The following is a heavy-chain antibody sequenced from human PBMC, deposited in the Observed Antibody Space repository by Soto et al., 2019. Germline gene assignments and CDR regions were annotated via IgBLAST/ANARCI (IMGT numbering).Heavy chain of an antibody. CDR3: AKGTASTVCHYGMDV. J-gene: IGHJ6*04. Sequence: QVQLVESGGGVVQPGRSLRLSCAASGFTFSSYGMHWVRQAPGKGLEWVAVISYDGSNKYYADSVKGRFTITRDNSKNSLYLQMISVRLEDTAVYYCAKGTASTVCHYGMDVWVGGTTVTGCS. CDR1: GFTFSSYG. CDR2: ISYDGSNK. D-gene: IGHD5-18*01. V-gene: IGHV3-30*18.